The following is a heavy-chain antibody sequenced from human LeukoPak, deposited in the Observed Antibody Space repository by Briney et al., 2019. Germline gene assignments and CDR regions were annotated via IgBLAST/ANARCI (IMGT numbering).Heavy chain of an antibody. V-gene: IGHV4-31*03. Sequence: SETLSLTCTVSGGSISSGGYYWSWIRQHPGKGLEWIGYIYYSGSTYYNPSLKSRVTISVDTSKNQFSLKLSSVTAADTAVYYCAREIIAARPGWFDPWGQGTLVTVSS. CDR2: IYYSGST. CDR1: GGSISSGGYY. J-gene: IGHJ5*02. CDR3: AREIIAARPGWFDP. D-gene: IGHD6-6*01.